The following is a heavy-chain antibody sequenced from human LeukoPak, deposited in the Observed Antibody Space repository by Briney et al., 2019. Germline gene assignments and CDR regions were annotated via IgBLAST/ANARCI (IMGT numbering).Heavy chain of an antibody. CDR1: GGSTNSGDYY. CDR3: ASYYDSSGYTDNFDY. V-gene: IGHV4-30-4*01. J-gene: IGHJ4*02. D-gene: IGHD3-22*01. Sequence: SETLSLTCTVSGGSTNSGDYYWSWIRQPPGKGLEWIGYIYYSGSTYYNPSLKSRVTISVDTSKNQFSLKMSSVTAADTAVYYCASYYDSSGYTDNFDYWGQGTLVTVSS. CDR2: IYYSGST.